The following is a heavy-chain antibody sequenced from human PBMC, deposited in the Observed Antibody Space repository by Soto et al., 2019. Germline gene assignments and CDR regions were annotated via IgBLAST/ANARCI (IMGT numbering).Heavy chain of an antibody. CDR3: ATIVGANDY. CDR2: IYSSGRA. Sequence: PSETLSLTCTVSGGSIYTYSWTWIRQPAGKGLEWIGHIYSSGRANYNPSLKGRVSMSVDTSKNQFSLKLNSVTAADTAVYYCATIVGANDYWGQGTLVTVSS. J-gene: IGHJ4*02. D-gene: IGHD1-26*01. V-gene: IGHV4-4*07. CDR1: GGSIYTYS.